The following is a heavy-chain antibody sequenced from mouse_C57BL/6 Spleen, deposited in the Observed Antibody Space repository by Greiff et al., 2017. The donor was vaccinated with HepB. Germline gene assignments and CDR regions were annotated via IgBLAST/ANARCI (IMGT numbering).Heavy chain of an antibody. CDR3: GRSTTDYYAMDY. CDR2: IYPVSGET. D-gene: IGHD1-1*01. CDR1: GYTFTDHI. J-gene: IGHJ4*01. V-gene: IGHV1-11*01. Sequence: VQLQQSGAELASPGASVTLSCKASGYTFTDHIMNWVKKRPGQGLEWIGLIYPVSGETNYHQKFMGKATFSVDRSSSTVYMVLNSLTSEDPAVYYCGRSTTDYYAMDYWGQGTSVTVSS.